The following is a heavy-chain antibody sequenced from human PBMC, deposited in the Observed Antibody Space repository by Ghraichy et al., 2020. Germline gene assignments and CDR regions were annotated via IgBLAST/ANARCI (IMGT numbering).Heavy chain of an antibody. CDR1: GGSISSGGYY. V-gene: IGHV4-31*03. CDR2: IYYSGST. J-gene: IGHJ4*02. CDR3: AREWGNGYSIN. D-gene: IGHD6-13*01. Sequence: SLRLSLTCTVSGGSISSGGYYWSWIRQHPGKGLEWIGYIYYSGSTYYNPSLKSRVTISVDTSKNQFSLKLSSVTAADTAVYYCAREWGNGYSINWGQGTLVTVSS.